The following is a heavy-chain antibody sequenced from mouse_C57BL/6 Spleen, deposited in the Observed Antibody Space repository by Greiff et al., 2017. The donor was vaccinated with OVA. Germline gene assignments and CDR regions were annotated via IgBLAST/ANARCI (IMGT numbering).Heavy chain of an antibody. J-gene: IGHJ4*01. Sequence: VQLQQPGTELVKPGASVKLSCKASGYTFTSYWMHWVKQRPGQGLKWIGNINPSNGGTNYNEKFKSKATLTVDKSSSTAYMQLSSLTSEDSAVYYCARPILLRYNAMDYWGQGTSVTVSS. V-gene: IGHV1-53*01. CDR1: GYTFTSYW. D-gene: IGHD1-1*01. CDR2: INPSNGGT. CDR3: ARPILLRYNAMDY.